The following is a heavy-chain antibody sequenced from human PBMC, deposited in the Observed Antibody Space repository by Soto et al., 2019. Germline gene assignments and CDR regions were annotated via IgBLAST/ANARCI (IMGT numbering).Heavy chain of an antibody. J-gene: IGHJ6*02. CDR3: ARHSLFSTSYYYGMDV. V-gene: IGHV1-3*01. Sequence: GASVKVSCKASGYTFTSYAMHWVRQAPGQRLEWMGWINAGNGNTKYSQKFQGRVTITRDTSASTAYMELSSLRSEDTAVYYCARHSLFSTSYYYGMDVWGQGTTVTVSS. CDR2: INAGNGNT. D-gene: IGHD2-2*01. CDR1: GYTFTSYA.